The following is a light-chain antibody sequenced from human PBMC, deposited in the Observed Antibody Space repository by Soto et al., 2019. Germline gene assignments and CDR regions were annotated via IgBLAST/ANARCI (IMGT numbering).Light chain of an antibody. Sequence: EIVLTQSPGTLSLSPGERATLSCRASQSVSASFLAWYQQKPGQAPRLLIYGASSRATGIPDRFSGGGSETDFTLTISRLEPEDFAVYYCHQYNSWPRGTFGPGTKVEIK. CDR3: HQYNSWPRGT. CDR1: QSVSASF. J-gene: IGKJ3*01. CDR2: GAS. V-gene: IGKV3-20*01.